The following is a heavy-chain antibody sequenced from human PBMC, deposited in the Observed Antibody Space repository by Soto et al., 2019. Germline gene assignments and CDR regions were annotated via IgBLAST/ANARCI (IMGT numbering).Heavy chain of an antibody. J-gene: IGHJ6*02. Sequence: ASVKVSCKGSGYTFNSFGISWVRQAPGQGLEWMGWISGYNANTKYAQKIQGRVTMTTDTSTSTAYMELRSLRSDDTAVYYCARVEGSGSYYGPVYYYYGMDVWGQGTTVTVSS. CDR3: ARVEGSGSYYGPVYYYYGMDV. V-gene: IGHV1-18*01. D-gene: IGHD3-10*01. CDR1: GYTFNSFG. CDR2: ISGYNANT.